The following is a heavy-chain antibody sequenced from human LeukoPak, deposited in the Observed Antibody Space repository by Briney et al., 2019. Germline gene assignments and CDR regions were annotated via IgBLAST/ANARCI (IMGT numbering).Heavy chain of an antibody. D-gene: IGHD6-6*01. V-gene: IGHV4-39*01. CDR1: GGSISSSSYY. Sequence: SETLSLTCTVSGGSISSSSYYWGWIRQPPGKGLEWIGSIYYSGSTYYNPSLKSRVTISVDTSKNQFSLKLSSVTAADTAVYYCAGEYSSSSAFYYYYYTDVWGKGTTVTVSS. J-gene: IGHJ6*03. CDR3: AGEYSSSSAFYYYYYTDV. CDR2: IYYSGST.